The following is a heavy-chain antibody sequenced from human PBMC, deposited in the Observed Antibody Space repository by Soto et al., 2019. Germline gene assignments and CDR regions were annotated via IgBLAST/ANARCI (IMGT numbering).Heavy chain of an antibody. Sequence: GASVKVSCKASGYTFTSYDINWMRQATGQGLEWMGWMSPNSGNTGYAQKFQGRVTMTRNTSISTAYMELSSLRSEDTAVYYCARVDGSSWDYDYWGQGTLVTVSS. CDR1: GYTFTSYD. CDR2: MSPNSGNT. CDR3: ARVDGSSWDYDY. D-gene: IGHD6-13*01. J-gene: IGHJ4*02. V-gene: IGHV1-8*01.